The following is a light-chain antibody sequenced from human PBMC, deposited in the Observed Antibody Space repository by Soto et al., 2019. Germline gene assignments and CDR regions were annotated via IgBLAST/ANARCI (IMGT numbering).Light chain of an antibody. CDR3: QHASSFPFT. CDR2: AAS. J-gene: IGKJ2*01. V-gene: IGKV1-12*01. CDR1: QDITQW. Sequence: DIQMTQSPSSVPASVGDRVTITCRASQDITQWLSWYQQKPGKAPKLLIYAASSVQSGVPSRFSGSGPGTEFTLTINGLQPEDFATYYCQHASSFPFTFGQGTRVYIK.